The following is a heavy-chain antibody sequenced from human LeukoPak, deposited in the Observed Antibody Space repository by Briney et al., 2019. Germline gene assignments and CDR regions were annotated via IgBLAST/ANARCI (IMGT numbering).Heavy chain of an antibody. D-gene: IGHD3-22*01. CDR1: GYTLTELS. CDR3: ATLNLDYYDSSGYFGL. CDR2: FDPEDGET. J-gene: IGHJ4*02. V-gene: IGHV1-24*01. Sequence: ASVKVSCKVSGYTLTELSIHWVRQAPGKGLEWMGGFDPEDGETIYAQKFQGRVTMTEDTSTDTAYMELSSLRSEDTAVYYCATLNLDYYDSSGYFGLWGQGTLVTVSS.